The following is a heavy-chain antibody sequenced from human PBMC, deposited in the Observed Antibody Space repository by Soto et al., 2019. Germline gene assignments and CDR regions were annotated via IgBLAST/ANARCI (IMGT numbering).Heavy chain of an antibody. CDR1: GFTFSDYY. CDR3: ARDSEVHYGMDV. CDR2: ISGSGTTI. V-gene: IGHV3-11*01. J-gene: IGHJ6*01. Sequence: PGGSLRLSCEASGFTFSDYYMSWIRQAPGKGLEWVSYISGSGTTIYYADSVKGRFTISRDNTKHSVHLQMNSLRAEDTAVYYCARDSEVHYGMDVWGQGTTVTVSS. D-gene: IGHD3-10*01.